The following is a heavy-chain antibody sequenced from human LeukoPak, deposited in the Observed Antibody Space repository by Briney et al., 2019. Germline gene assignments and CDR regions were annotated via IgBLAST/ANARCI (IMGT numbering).Heavy chain of an antibody. CDR3: ASTLTFDN. CDR2: IKEDGSDR. J-gene: IGHJ3*02. Sequence: PGGSLRLSCAASGFTFSNYWMTWVRQVPGKGLEWVASIKEDGSDRYNVDFVKGRFTISRDNAKNSLSLKMSSLRAEDTAVYYCASTLTFDNWGLGILVTVSS. CDR1: GFTFSNYW. V-gene: IGHV3-7*01.